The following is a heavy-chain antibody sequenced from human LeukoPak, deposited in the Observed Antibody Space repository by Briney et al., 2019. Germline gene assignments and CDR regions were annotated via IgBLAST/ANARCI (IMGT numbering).Heavy chain of an antibody. Sequence: ASVKVSSKVSGYTLTVLSMHWVRHAPGKGLEWMGGFDTEDGETIYAQKFQGRVTMTEDTSTDTAYMELSSLRSEDTAVYYCASMVRGVILPFDYWGQGTLVTVSS. V-gene: IGHV1-24*01. D-gene: IGHD3-10*01. CDR3: ASMVRGVILPFDY. CDR1: GYTLTVLS. CDR2: FDTEDGET. J-gene: IGHJ4*02.